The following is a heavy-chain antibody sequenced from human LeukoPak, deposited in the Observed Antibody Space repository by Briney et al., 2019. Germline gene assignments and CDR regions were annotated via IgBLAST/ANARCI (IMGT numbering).Heavy chain of an antibody. CDR2: IYDGGGT. CDR1: GFSVSNNY. Sequence: GGSLRLSCAASGFSVSNNYMSWVRQAPGKGLEWVSGIYDGGGTYYADSVKGRFTISRDNFKNTVYLQVYSLRAEDTAMYYCARAYQYGSGSHPYSLWGQGTVVTVSS. CDR3: ARAYQYGSGSHPYSL. D-gene: IGHD3-10*01. V-gene: IGHV3-66*01. J-gene: IGHJ4*02.